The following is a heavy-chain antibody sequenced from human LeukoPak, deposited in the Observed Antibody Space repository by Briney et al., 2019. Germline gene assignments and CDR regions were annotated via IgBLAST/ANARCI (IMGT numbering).Heavy chain of an antibody. D-gene: IGHD6-19*01. CDR1: GGTFSSYA. CDR2: IIPILGIA. V-gene: IGHV1-69*04. J-gene: IGHJ4*02. CDR3: ARVTVAGTIVY. Sequence: GASVKVSCKASGGTFSSYAISWVRQAPGQGLEWMGRIIPILGIANYAQKFQGRVTITADKSTSTAYMELSSLRSEDTAVYHCARVTVAGTIVYWGQGTLVTVSS.